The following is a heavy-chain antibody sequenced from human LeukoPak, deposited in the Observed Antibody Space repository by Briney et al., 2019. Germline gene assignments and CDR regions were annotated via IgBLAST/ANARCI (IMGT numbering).Heavy chain of an antibody. J-gene: IGHJ4*02. CDR3: ARWIAPSIAAVEN. CDR1: GGSIISYY. D-gene: IGHD6-6*01. CDR2: VSYSGST. Sequence: PSETLSLTCTVSGGSIISYYWSWIRQPPGKGLEWIGFVSYSGSTNYNPSLKSRVIISVDTSKNQFSLKLSSVTAADTAVYYCARWIAPSIAAVENWGQGTLVTVSS. V-gene: IGHV4-59*01.